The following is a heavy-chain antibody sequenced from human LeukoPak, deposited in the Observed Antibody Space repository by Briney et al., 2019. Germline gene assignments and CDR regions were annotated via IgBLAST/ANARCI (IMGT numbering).Heavy chain of an antibody. CDR1: GFTFSSYW. V-gene: IGHV3-7*01. Sequence: PGGSLRLSCAASGFTFSSYWMSWVRQAPGKGLGWVANIKQDGSEKYYVDSVKGRFTISRDNAKNSLYLQMNSLRAEDTAVYYCARDKHIVVVTAILDYWGQGTLVTVSS. CDR2: IKQDGSEK. J-gene: IGHJ4*02. D-gene: IGHD2-21*02. CDR3: ARDKHIVVVTAILDY.